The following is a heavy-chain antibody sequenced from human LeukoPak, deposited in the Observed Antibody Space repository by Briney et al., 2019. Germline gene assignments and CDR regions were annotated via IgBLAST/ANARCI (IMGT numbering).Heavy chain of an antibody. J-gene: IGHJ4*02. CDR2: LNPNSGGT. V-gene: IGHV1-2*02. CDR1: GYTFTAFF. D-gene: IGHD1-26*01. Sequence: VASVKVSCKTSGYTFTAFFIHRVRQAPGQGLEWMGWLNPNSGGTNYAQKFQGRVTMTRDTSISTAYMELSRLRSDDTAVYFCARVGAAYQDSNYRGQGTLVTVSS. CDR3: ARVGAAYQDSNY.